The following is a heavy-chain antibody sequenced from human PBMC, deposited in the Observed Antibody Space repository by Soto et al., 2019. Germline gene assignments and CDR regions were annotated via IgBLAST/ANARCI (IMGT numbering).Heavy chain of an antibody. Sequence: QVQLVQSGAEVKKPGSSVKVSCKASGGTFSSYTISWVRQAPGQGLEWMGRIIPILGIANYAQKFQGRVTSTADKSKSTAYMELSSLRSEDTAVYYCARAWDYCSGGSCYSRDEAFDIWGQWTMVTVSS. V-gene: IGHV1-69*02. CDR1: GGTFSSYT. CDR3: ARAWDYCSGGSCYSRDEAFDI. J-gene: IGHJ3*02. CDR2: IIPILGIA. D-gene: IGHD2-15*01.